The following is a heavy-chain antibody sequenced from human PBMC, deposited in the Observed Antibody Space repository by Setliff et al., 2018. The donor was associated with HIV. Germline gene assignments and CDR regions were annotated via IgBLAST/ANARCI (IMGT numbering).Heavy chain of an antibody. Sequence: PGGSLRLSCTASGFTFGDYTLSWVRQAPGKGLEWVSTIYSDGSTYHRDSVKGRFTLSRGNSKNTVYLQVGSLRPDDTAMYYCARSRPYNSALDYWGQGTLVTVSS. CDR1: GFTFGDYT. CDR2: IYSDGST. V-gene: IGHV3-66*02. D-gene: IGHD6-25*01. J-gene: IGHJ4*02. CDR3: ARSRPYNSALDY.